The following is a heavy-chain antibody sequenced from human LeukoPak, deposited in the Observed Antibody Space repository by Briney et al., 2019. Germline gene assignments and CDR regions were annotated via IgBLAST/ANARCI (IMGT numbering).Heavy chain of an antibody. Sequence: ASVKVSCKASGYTFTGYYMHWARQAPGQGLEWMGRINPNSGGTNYAQKFQGRVTMTRDTSISTAYMELSRLRSDDTAVYYCARDRAGSSGWYGEALGYWGQGTLVTVSS. CDR1: GYTFTGYY. V-gene: IGHV1-2*06. D-gene: IGHD6-19*01. CDR2: INPNSGGT. CDR3: ARDRAGSSGWYGEALGY. J-gene: IGHJ4*02.